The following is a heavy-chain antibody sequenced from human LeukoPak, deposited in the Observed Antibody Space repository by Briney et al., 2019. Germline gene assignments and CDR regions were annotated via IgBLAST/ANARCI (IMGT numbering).Heavy chain of an antibody. J-gene: IGHJ4*02. CDR2: INPNSGGT. D-gene: IGHD4-17*01. V-gene: IGHV1-2*04. CDR1: GYTFTGYY. CDR3: ARAEGDGDPLDY. Sequence: ASVKVPCKASGYTFTGYYMHWVRQAPGQGLEWMGWINPNSGGTNYAQKFQGWVTMTRDTSISTAYMELSRLRSDDTAVYYCARAEGDGDPLDYWGQGTLVTVSS.